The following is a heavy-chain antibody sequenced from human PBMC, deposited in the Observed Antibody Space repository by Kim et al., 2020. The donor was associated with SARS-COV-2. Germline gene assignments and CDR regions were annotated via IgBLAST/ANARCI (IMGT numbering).Heavy chain of an antibody. D-gene: IGHD2-2*01. CDR1: GGSISSSTYY. J-gene: IGHJ6*02. V-gene: IGHV4-39*07. Sequence: SETLSLTRTVSGGSISSSTYYWGWIRQPPGKGLEWIGSVYYSGSTHYNPSLKSRVTISVDTSKNHFSLKLSSVTAADAAVYYCARGEYQLPYYYYYGIDVWGQGTTVTVSS. CDR2: VYYSGST. CDR3: ARGEYQLPYYYYYGIDV.